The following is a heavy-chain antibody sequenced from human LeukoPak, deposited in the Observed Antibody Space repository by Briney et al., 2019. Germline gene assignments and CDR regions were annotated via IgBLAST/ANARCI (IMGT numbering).Heavy chain of an antibody. J-gene: IGHJ3*02. CDR3: ARGEYDSRAYWAFDI. CDR1: GFTVSSIY. Sequence: GGSLRLSCAASGFTVSSIYMSWVRQAPGKGLEWVSLIYSGGSTLYADSVKGRFTISRDNSKNSVFLQMSSLRAEETAVYHCARGEYDSRAYWAFDIWGQGTMVTVSS. V-gene: IGHV3-53*01. D-gene: IGHD3-22*01. CDR2: IYSGGST.